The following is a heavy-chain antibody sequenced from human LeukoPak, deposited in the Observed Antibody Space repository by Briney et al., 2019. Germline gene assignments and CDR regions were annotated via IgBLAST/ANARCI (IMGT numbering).Heavy chain of an antibody. CDR2: INQDGSEN. V-gene: IGHV3-7*01. J-gene: IGHJ4*02. CDR1: GFTFSNSW. D-gene: IGHD6-19*01. Sequence: GGSLRLSCAASGFTFSNSWMTWVRRAPGKGLEWVANINQDGSENYYVDSVKGRFTISKDNGETSLYLQMNSLRAEDTAAYYCARGSGWTDYWGQGTLVTVSS. CDR3: ARGSGWTDY.